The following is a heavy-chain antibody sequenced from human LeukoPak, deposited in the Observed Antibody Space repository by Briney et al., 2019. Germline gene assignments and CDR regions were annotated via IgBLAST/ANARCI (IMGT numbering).Heavy chain of an antibody. CDR2: IYYSGST. Sequence: PSETLSLTCTVSGGSISSSSYYWGWIRQPPGKGLEWIGSIYYSGSTYYNPSLKSRVTISVDTSKNQFSLKLSSVTAADTAVYYCARSRMVRGVIVSQGWFDPWGQGTLVTVSS. J-gene: IGHJ5*02. CDR1: GGSISSSSYY. D-gene: IGHD3-10*01. CDR3: ARSRMVRGVIVSQGWFDP. V-gene: IGHV4-39*07.